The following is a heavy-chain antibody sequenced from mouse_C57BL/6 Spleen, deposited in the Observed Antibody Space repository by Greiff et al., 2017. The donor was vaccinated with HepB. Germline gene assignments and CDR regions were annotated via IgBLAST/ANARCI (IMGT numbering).Heavy chain of an antibody. CDR2: IYPGSGST. V-gene: IGHV1-55*01. CDR3: ARTLYGSSYGFAY. Sequence: QVQLQQPGAELVKPGASVKMSCKASGYTFTSYWITWVKQRPGQGLEWIGGIYPGSGSTNYNEKFKSKATLTVDTSSSTAYMQLSSLTSEDSAVYYCARTLYGSSYGFAYWGQGTLVTVSA. J-gene: IGHJ3*01. CDR1: GYTFTSYW. D-gene: IGHD1-1*01.